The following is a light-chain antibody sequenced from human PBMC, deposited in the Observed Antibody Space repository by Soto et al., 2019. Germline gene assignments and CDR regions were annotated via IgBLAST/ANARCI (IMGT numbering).Light chain of an antibody. V-gene: IGLV2-14*03. CDR3: SSYAGFSNLI. Sequence: QSALTQPASVSGSPGQSITISCTGTSGDIGGYNFVSWYQQHPGKAPRLMIYDVTKRPSGVSNRFSGSKSGNTASLTISGLQSEYEADYHCSSYAGFSNLIFGGGTKATVL. CDR2: DVT. CDR1: SGDIGGYNF. J-gene: IGLJ2*01.